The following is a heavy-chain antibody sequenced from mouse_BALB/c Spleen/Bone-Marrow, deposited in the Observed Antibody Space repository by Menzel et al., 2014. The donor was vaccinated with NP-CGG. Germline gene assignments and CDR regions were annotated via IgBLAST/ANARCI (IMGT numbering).Heavy chain of an antibody. Sequence: VMLVESGPGQVSPSQRLSITCTVSGFSLSRYNFHWVRQPPGKGLEWLGVIWGGGNTDYNSGLKSRLSISKDYSKSQVFLKMNSLQTDDTAMYYCARFITTGAMDYWGQGTSVTVSS. D-gene: IGHD1-1*01. CDR3: ARFITTGAMDY. V-gene: IGHV2-6-4*01. CDR2: IWGGGNT. CDR1: GFSLSRYN. J-gene: IGHJ4*01.